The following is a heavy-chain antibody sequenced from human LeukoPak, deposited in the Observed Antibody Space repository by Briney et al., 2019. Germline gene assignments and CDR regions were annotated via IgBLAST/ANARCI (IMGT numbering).Heavy chain of an antibody. CDR3: ARDPVVGARRFDY. Sequence: GGSLRLSCAASGFTFSSYSMNWVRQAPGKGLEWVSYISSSSTIYYADSVKGRFTISRDNAKNSLYLQMNSLRAEDTAVYYCARDPVVGARRFDYWGQGTLVTVSS. CDR1: GFTFSSYS. D-gene: IGHD1-26*01. CDR2: ISSSSTI. V-gene: IGHV3-48*01. J-gene: IGHJ4*02.